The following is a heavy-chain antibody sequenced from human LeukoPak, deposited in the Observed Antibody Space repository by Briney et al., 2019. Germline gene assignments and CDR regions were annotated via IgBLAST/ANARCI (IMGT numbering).Heavy chain of an antibody. D-gene: IGHD2-15*01. J-gene: IGHJ4*02. V-gene: IGHV4-34*01. CDR3: ARRLVDSGASQVSDD. CDR1: DGSFGGYY. CDR2: INDSGSV. Sequence: SETLSLTCAVYDGSFGGYYWSWIRQPPGKGLEWTGEINDSGSVNCNPSLKNRVTLSVDTSKNQFSLRLSSVAAADTAVYYCARRLVDSGASQVSDDWGQGTLVTVSS.